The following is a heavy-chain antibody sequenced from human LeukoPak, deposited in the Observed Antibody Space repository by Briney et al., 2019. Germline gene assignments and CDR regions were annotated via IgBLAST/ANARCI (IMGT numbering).Heavy chain of an antibody. CDR2: ITVSTSYI. V-gene: IGHV3-21*01. D-gene: IGHD2-21*02. CDR3: ARLAYCGGDCYWFDL. Sequence: GGSLRLSCAASGFTFSTYSMNWVRQAPGKGLEWVSSITVSTSYIYYADSVRDRFTISRDNAKNSLYLQMNSLRAEDTAVYYCARLAYCGGDCYWFDLWGRGTLVTVSS. J-gene: IGHJ2*01. CDR1: GFTFSTYS.